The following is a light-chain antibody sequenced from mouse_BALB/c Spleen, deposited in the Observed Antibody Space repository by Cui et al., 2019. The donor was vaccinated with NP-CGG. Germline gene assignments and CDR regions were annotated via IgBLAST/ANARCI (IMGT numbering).Light chain of an antibody. Sequence: QAVVTQESAPTTSPGETVTLTCRSSTGPITTNNYANWVQEKPDHLFTGLIGGTNNRVPGVPARFSGSLIGDKAALTITGAQTEDEAIYFCALWYSNHWVFGGGTKLTVL. CDR1: TGPITTNNY. J-gene: IGLJ1*01. CDR3: ALWYSNHWV. CDR2: GTN. V-gene: IGLV1*01.